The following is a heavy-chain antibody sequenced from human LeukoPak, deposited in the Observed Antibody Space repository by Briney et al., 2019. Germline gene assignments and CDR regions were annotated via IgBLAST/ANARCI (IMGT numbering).Heavy chain of an antibody. CDR2: ISYDGSNK. CDR1: GFTFSSYA. D-gene: IGHD3-22*01. J-gene: IGHJ4*02. V-gene: IGHV3-30*04. CDR3: ARDFYYDSSGYSVDY. Sequence: GGSLRLSCAASGFTFSSYAMHWVRQAPGKGLEWVAVISYDGSNKYYADSVKGRFTISRDNSKNTLYLQMNSLRAEDTAVYYCARDFYYDSSGYSVDYRGQGTLVTVSS.